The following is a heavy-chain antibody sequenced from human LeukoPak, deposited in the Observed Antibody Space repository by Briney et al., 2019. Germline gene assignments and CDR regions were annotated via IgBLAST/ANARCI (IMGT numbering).Heavy chain of an antibody. V-gene: IGHV3-30*02. Sequence: PGGSLRLSCAASGFTFSSYGMHWVRRAPGKGLEWVAFIRYDGSNKYYADSVKGRFTISRDNSKNTLYLQMNSLRAEDTAGYYCARVVVITTYAFDIWGQGTMVTVSS. CDR2: IRYDGSNK. D-gene: IGHD3-22*01. CDR1: GFTFSSYG. J-gene: IGHJ3*02. CDR3: ARVVVITTYAFDI.